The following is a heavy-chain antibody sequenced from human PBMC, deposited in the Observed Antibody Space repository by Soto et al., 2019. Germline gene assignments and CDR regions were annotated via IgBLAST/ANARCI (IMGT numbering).Heavy chain of an antibody. CDR3: ARVRFLEWFYDY. Sequence: QLQLQESGPGLVKPSETLSLICTVSGGSISSSSYYWGWIRQPPGKGLEWIGSIYYSGSTYYNPSLKSRVTISVDTSKNQFSLKLSSVTAADTAVYYCARVRFLEWFYDYWGQGTLVTVSS. D-gene: IGHD3-3*01. CDR2: IYYSGST. J-gene: IGHJ4*02. V-gene: IGHV4-39*01. CDR1: GGSISSSSYY.